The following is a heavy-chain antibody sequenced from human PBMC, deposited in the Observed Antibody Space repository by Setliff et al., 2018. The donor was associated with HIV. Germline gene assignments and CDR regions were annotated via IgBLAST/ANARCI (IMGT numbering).Heavy chain of an antibody. CDR3: ARAPNKPYYYMDV. D-gene: IGHD7-27*01. CDR2: INHSGGT. CDR1: GGSFSGYH. Sequence: PSETLSLTCAVYGGSFSGYHWSWIRQPPGKGLEWIGDINHSGGTNYNPSLKSRVTISVDTSKNQFSLKLSSVTAADTAVYYCARAPNKPYYYMDVWGKGTTVTVSS. J-gene: IGHJ6*03. V-gene: IGHV4-34*01.